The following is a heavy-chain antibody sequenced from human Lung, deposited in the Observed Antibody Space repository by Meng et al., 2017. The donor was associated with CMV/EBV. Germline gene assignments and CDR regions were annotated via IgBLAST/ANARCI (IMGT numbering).Heavy chain of an antibody. J-gene: IGHJ6*02. CDR2: ISNGGAYI. CDR1: GFMFSDYS. V-gene: IGHV3-21*01. D-gene: IGHD5/OR15-5a*01. CDR3: ARDVSPRSSVYFAIYYFYALDV. Sequence: GESLKISCAASGFMFSDYSMNWVRQAPGKGLEWVSSISNGGAYIYYADSVKGRFTISRDNAQNLLYLQMNSLRAEDTAVYYCARDVSPRSSVYFAIYYFYALDVWGQGTTVTV.